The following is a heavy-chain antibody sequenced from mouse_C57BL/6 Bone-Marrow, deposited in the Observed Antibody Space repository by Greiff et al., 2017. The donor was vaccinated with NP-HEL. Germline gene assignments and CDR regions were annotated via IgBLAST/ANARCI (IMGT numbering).Heavy chain of an antibody. J-gene: IGHJ3*01. D-gene: IGHD1-2*01. CDR1: GYTFTSYW. CDR3: AREGPIPLLMFAY. V-gene: IGHV1-53*01. CDR2: INPSNGGT. Sequence: ASGYTFTSYWMHWVKQRPGQGLEWIGNINPSNGGTNYNEKFKSKATLTVDKSSSTAYMQLSSLTSEDSAVYYCAREGPIPLLMFAYWGQGTLVTVSA.